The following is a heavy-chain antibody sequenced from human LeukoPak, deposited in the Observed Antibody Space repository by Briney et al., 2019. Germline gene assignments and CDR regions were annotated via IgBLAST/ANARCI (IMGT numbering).Heavy chain of an antibody. CDR3: ARVNSSGWTLYYYYYGMDV. Sequence: ASVKVSCKASGYTFTSYAMHWVRQAPGQRLEWMGWINAGNGNTKYSQKFQGRVTITRDTSASTAYMELSSLRSEDTAVYYCARVNSSGWTLYYYYYGMDVWGQGTTVTVSS. CDR2: INAGNGNT. V-gene: IGHV1-3*01. CDR1: GYTFTSYA. D-gene: IGHD6-19*01. J-gene: IGHJ6*02.